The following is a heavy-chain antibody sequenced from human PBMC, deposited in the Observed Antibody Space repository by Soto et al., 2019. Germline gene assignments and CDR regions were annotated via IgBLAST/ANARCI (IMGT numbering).Heavy chain of an antibody. Sequence: QVQLVESGGGVVQPGRSLRLSCAASGFTFSSYAMHWVRQAPGKGLEWVAVISYDGSNKYYADSVKGRFTISRDNSKNTLNLQMNILRAEDTAVYYCARPLWRDDYNWGYFDLWGRGTLVTVSS. CDR2: ISYDGSNK. D-gene: IGHD4-4*01. CDR3: ARPLWRDDYNWGYFDL. V-gene: IGHV3-30-3*01. CDR1: GFTFSSYA. J-gene: IGHJ2*01.